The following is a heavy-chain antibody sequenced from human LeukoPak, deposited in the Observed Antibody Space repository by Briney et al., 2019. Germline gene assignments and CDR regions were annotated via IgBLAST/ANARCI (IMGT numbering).Heavy chain of an antibody. V-gene: IGHV4-59*01. Sequence: IPSETPSLTCTVSGGSISSYYWSWIRQPPGKGLEWIGYIYYSGSTNYKPSLKSRVTISVDTSKNQFSLKLSSVTAADTAVYYCARGGYYGSGNDFRFDPWGQGTLVTVSS. D-gene: IGHD3-10*01. CDR2: IYYSGST. CDR1: GGSISSYY. CDR3: ARGGYYGSGNDFRFDP. J-gene: IGHJ5*02.